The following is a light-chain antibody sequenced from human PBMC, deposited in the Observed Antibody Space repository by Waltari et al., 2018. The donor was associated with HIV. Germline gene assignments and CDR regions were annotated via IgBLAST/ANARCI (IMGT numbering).Light chain of an antibody. CDR2: EVS. J-gene: IGLJ2*01. CDR3: SSYTNTNIS. V-gene: IGLV2-14*01. Sequence: QSALTQPASVSGSPGQSITIPCTGPSSDVGTYNYVSWYQQHPGKAPKLIIYEVSTRPSGIPDRFSGSKSDNAASLTIAALQPEDEADYYCSSYTNTNISFGGGTKLTVL. CDR1: SSDVGTYNY.